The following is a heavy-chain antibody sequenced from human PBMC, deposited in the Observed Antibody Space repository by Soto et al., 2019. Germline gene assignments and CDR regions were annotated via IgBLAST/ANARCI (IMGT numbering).Heavy chain of an antibody. CDR3: ARGRYGDY. V-gene: IGHV1-18*01. Sequence: QVNLVQSGAEVRKPGASVKVSCKGSGYTFTSYGIAWVRQAPGQGLEWMGWISAHNDNTNYAQKVQGRVTVTRDTSTSTAYMELRTLRSDDTAVYYCARGRYGDYWGQGARVTVSS. CDR1: GYTFTSYG. CDR2: ISAHNDNT. D-gene: IGHD1-1*01. J-gene: IGHJ4*02.